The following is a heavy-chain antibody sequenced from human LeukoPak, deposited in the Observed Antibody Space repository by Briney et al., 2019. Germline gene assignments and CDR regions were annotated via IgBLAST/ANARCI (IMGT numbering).Heavy chain of an antibody. CDR3: ARDRYYYGSGRAQFDP. Sequence: PSQTLSLTCTVSGGSISSGSYYWSWIRQPAGKGLEWIGRIYTSGSTNYNPSLKSRVTISVDTSKNQFSLKLSSVTAADTAVYYCARDRYYYGSGRAQFDPWGQGTLDTVSS. D-gene: IGHD3-10*01. CDR1: GGSISSGSYY. CDR2: IYTSGST. V-gene: IGHV4-61*02. J-gene: IGHJ5*02.